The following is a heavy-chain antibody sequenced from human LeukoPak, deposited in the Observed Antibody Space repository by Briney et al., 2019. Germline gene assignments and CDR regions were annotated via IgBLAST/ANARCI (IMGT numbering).Heavy chain of an antibody. J-gene: IGHJ4*02. D-gene: IGHD3-22*01. CDR3: ARDAFNAENYYDSSGSFDY. Sequence: SVKVSCKASGGTFSSYAISWVRQAPGQGLEWMGRIIPIFGTANYAQKFQGRVTITTDESTSTAYMELSSLRSEDTAVYYCARDAFNAENYYDSSGSFDYWGQGTLVTVSS. CDR2: IIPIFGTA. CDR1: GGTFSSYA. V-gene: IGHV1-69*05.